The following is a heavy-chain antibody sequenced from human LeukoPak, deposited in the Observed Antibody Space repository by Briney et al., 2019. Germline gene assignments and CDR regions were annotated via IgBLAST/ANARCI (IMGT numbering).Heavy chain of an antibody. V-gene: IGHV1-2*02. CDR2: INPNSGGT. Sequence: ASVKVSCKASGYTFTGYYMHWVRQAPGQGLEWMGWINPNSGGTNYAQKFQGRVTMTRDASISTAYMELSRLRSDDAAVHYCARVFVDIVVDNRNFDYWGQGTLVTVSS. D-gene: IGHD2-2*03. J-gene: IGHJ4*02. CDR3: ARVFVDIVVDNRNFDY. CDR1: GYTFTGYY.